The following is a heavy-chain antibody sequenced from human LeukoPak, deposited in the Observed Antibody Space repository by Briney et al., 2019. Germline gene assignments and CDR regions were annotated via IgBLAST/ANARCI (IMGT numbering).Heavy chain of an antibody. D-gene: IGHD5-24*01. CDR2: IYRVGST. CDR3: ARGDCYNFFDC. CDR1: GFTVSNNY. V-gene: IGHV3-66*01. J-gene: IGHJ4*02. Sequence: GGSLRLSCAASGFTVSNNYMSWVSQAPGKGLEWVSVIYRVGSTYYADSVKGRFTISRDNSKNTLYLQMNSLRAEDTAMYYCARGDCYNFFDCWGQGVLVTVSS.